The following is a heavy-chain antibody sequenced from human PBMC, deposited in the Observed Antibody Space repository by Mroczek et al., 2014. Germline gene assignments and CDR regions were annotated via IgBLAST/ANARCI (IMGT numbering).Heavy chain of an antibody. CDR3: ARDGQVDIDPNFLDY. J-gene: IGHJ4*02. D-gene: IGHD5-12*01. CDR2: IWYDGSNK. CDR1: GFTFSSYG. V-gene: IGHV3-33*01. Sequence: QVQLVESGGGVVQPGRSLRLSCAASGFTFSSYGMHWVRQAPGKGLEWVAVIWYDGSNKYYADSVKGRFTISRDNSKNTLYLQMNSLRAEDTAVYYCARDGQVDIDPNFLDYWGQGTLVTVSS.